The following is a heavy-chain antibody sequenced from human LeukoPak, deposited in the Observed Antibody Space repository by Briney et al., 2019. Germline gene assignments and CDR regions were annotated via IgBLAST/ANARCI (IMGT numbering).Heavy chain of an antibody. CDR2: IYFSGST. CDR1: GGSVSSGSYY. D-gene: IGHD3-10*01. CDR3: ARARSGYYGSGSYSYYYGMDV. V-gene: IGHV4-61*01. J-gene: IGHJ6*01. Sequence: SETLSLTFTVSGGSVSSGSYYWSWIRQPPGKGLEWIGYIYFSGSTNYNPSLKSRVTISVDTSKNQFSLKLSSVTAADTAVYYCARARSGYYGSGSYSYYYGMDVWGQGTTVTVSS.